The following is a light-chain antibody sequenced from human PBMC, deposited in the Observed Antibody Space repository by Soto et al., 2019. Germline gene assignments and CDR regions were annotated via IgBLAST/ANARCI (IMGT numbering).Light chain of an antibody. CDR1: QSVSSIN. Sequence: EIVLTQSPGTLSLSPGERATLSCRASQSVSSINLAWYQQKPGQAPRLLIYGASSRATGIPDRFSGSGSGTDFTITISRLEPEDFAVYYCQQYGSSPFTFGPGTKVDIK. V-gene: IGKV3-20*01. CDR3: QQYGSSPFT. CDR2: GAS. J-gene: IGKJ3*01.